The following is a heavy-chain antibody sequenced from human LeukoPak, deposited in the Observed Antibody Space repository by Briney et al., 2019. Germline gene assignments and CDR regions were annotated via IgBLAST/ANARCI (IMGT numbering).Heavy chain of an antibody. CDR2: INGSGGST. J-gene: IGHJ3*02. D-gene: IGHD3-3*01. V-gene: IGHV3-23*01. CDR1: GFTFSSYA. CDR3: AKDPGSGGLGVVISSDAFDI. Sequence: GGSLRLSCAASGFTFSSYAMSWVRQAPGKGLEWVSAINGSGGSTYYADSGKGRFTISRDNSKNTLYLQMNSLRAEDTGVYYCAKDPGSGGLGVVISSDAFDIWGQGTMVTVSS.